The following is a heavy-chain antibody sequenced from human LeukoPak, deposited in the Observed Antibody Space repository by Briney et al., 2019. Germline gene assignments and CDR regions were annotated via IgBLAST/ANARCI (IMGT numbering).Heavy chain of an antibody. CDR1: GGSVSSTTYY. V-gene: IGHV4-39*02. D-gene: IGHD3-10*01. CDR2: IHYSGST. Sequence: PSETLSLTCSVSGGSVSSTTYYWGWIRQPPGRGLEWIGTIHYSGSTYYNSSLKSRVTVSVDASKNQFSLKLSSVTAADTAVYYCARENGDYYASDAAATFDYWGQGTLVTVSS. CDR3: ARENGDYYASDAAATFDY. J-gene: IGHJ4*02.